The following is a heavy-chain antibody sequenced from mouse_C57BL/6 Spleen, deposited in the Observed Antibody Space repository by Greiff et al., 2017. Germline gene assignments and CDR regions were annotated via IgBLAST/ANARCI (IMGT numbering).Heavy chain of an antibody. V-gene: IGHV1-42*01. CDR2: INPSTGGT. CDR1: GYSFTGYY. J-gene: IGHJ4*01. D-gene: IGHD1-1*01. Sequence: EVQLQQSGPELVKPGASVKISCKASGYSFTGYYMNWVKLSPEKGLEWIGEINPSTGGTTYNQKFKAKATLTVDKSSSTAYMQLKSLTSEDSAVYDCAKESTFITPMDYWGQGTSVT. CDR3: AKESTFITPMDY.